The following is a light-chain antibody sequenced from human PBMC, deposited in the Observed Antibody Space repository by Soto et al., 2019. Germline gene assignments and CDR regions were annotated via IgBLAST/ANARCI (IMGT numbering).Light chain of an antibody. CDR1: QGITNW. V-gene: IGKV1-12*01. CDR3: QHFRSFPIT. CDR2: AAS. J-gene: IGKJ5*01. Sequence: DIQMTQSPSSVSASVVDRVTITCRASQGITNWLAWYQQKPGKAPKLLIYAASGLPSGVPSRFSGSGSGTDFTLTISSLQPEDFATYYCQHFRSFPITFGQGTRLEIK.